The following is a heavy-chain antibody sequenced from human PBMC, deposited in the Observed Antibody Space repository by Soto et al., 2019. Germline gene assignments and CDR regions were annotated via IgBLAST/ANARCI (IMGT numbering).Heavy chain of an antibody. D-gene: IGHD3-10*01. CDR2: ISAYNGNT. Sequence: QVQLVQSGAEVKKPGASVKVSCKASGYTFTNFGISWVRQAPGQGLEGMGWISAYNGNTNYAQNPPGRVTMTTDTSPSTAYMELRSLRSADTAVYFCASAGTPIPYWRPGPLVPLSS. CDR3: ASAGTPIPY. CDR1: GYTFTNFG. V-gene: IGHV1-18*01. J-gene: IGHJ4*02.